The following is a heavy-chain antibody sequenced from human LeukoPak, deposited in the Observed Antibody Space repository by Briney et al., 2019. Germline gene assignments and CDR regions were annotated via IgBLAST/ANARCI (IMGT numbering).Heavy chain of an antibody. CDR3: ARVYSGSPRGVWYFDY. CDR1: GGSFSGYY. Sequence: KASETLSLTCAVHGGSFSGYYWSWIRQPPGKGLEWIGEINHSGSTNYNPSLKSRVTISVDTSKNQFSLKLSSVTAADTAVYYCARVYSGSPRGVWYFDYWGQGTLVTVSS. D-gene: IGHD5-12*01. J-gene: IGHJ4*02. CDR2: INHSGST. V-gene: IGHV4-34*01.